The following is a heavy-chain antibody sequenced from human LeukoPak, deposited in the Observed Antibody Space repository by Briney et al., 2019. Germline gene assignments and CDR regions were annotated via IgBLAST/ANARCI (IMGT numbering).Heavy chain of an antibody. CDR3: ARDRIKSGSYYFDY. CDR1: AFTFSDYS. CDR2: ISGRSSTI. V-gene: IGHV3-48*01. J-gene: IGHJ4*02. Sequence: GGSLILSCAASAFTFSDYSMNWVRQAPGKGLEWISYISGRSSTIYYADSVKGRFTISRDNAKNSMYLQMNSLRAEDTAVYYCARDRIKSGSYYFDYWGQGTLVTVSS. D-gene: IGHD1-26*01.